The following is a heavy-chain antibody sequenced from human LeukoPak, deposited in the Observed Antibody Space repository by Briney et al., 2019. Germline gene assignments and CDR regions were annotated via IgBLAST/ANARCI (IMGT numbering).Heavy chain of an antibody. CDR3: AREGGPKRYYYMGV. D-gene: IGHD3-16*01. J-gene: IGHJ6*03. CDR1: GGSISSYY. Sequence: SETLSLTCTVSGGSISSYYWSWIRQPPGKGLEWIGYIYTSGSTNYNPSLKSRVTISVDTSKNQFSLKLSSVTAADTAVYYCAREGGPKRYYYMGVWGKGTTVTVSS. CDR2: IYTSGST. V-gene: IGHV4-4*09.